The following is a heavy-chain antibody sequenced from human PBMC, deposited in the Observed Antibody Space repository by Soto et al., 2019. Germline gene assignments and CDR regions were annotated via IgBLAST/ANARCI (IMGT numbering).Heavy chain of an antibody. CDR2: IYYSGST. V-gene: IGHV4-59*01. Sequence: PSETLSLTCTVSGGSISSYYWSWIRQPPGKGLEWIGYIYYSGSTNYNPSLKSRVTISVDTSKNQFSLKLSSVTAADTAVYYCASALDYGEYPNYFDYWGQGTLVTVSS. CDR3: ASALDYGEYPNYFDY. CDR1: GGSISSYY. D-gene: IGHD4-17*01. J-gene: IGHJ4*02.